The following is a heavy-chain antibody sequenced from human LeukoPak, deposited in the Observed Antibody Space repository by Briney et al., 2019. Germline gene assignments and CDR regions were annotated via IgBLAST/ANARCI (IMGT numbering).Heavy chain of an antibody. D-gene: IGHD6-6*01. CDR3: ARDQRVTGRPDIDY. CDR1: AFTFRNHW. J-gene: IGHJ4*02. V-gene: IGHV3-74*03. CDR2: ISSDGSST. Sequence: GGSLRLSCAVSAFTFRNHWMHWVRQTPGKGLVWVSRISSDGSSTTYADSVKGRFTISTDNAKNTLYLQMNNLRAEDTAMYYCARDQRVTGRPDIDYWGRGTLVIVSS.